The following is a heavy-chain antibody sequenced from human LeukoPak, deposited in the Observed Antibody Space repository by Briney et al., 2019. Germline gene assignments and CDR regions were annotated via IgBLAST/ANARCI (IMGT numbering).Heavy chain of an antibody. CDR3: ARESMALWFGELQDY. D-gene: IGHD3-10*01. CDR1: GFTFSSYE. V-gene: IGHV3-48*03. J-gene: IGHJ4*02. CDR2: ISSSGSTI. Sequence: QPGGSLRLSCAASGFTFSSYEMNWVRQAPGKGLEWVSYISSSGSTIYYGDSVKGRFTISRDNSKNTLYLQMNSLRAEDTAVYYCARESMALWFGELQDYWGQGTLVSVFS.